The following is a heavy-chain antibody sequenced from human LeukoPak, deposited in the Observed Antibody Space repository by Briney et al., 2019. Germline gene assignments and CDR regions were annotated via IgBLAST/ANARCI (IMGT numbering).Heavy chain of an antibody. CDR1: GGTFSSYA. D-gene: IGHD5-12*01. CDR3: ARDEGYSGYDSPIYYYYGMDV. V-gene: IGHV1-69*13. CDR2: IIPIFGTA. Sequence: ASVKVSCKASGGTFSSYAISWVRQAPGQGLEWMGGIIPIFGTANYAQKFQGRVTITADGSTSTAYMELSSLRSEDTAVYYCARDEGYSGYDSPIYYYYGMDVWGQGTTVTVSS. J-gene: IGHJ6*02.